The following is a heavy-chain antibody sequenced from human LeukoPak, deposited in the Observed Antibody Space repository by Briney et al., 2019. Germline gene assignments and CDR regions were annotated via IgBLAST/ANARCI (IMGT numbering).Heavy chain of an antibody. CDR1: GGSISSGDYY. CDR2: IYYSGST. Sequence: PSQTLSLTCTVSGGSISSGDYYWSRIRQPPGKGLEWIGYIYYSGSTYYNPSLKRRVTISVDTSKNQFSLKLSSVTAADTAVYYCARAVVWGSYRPLDYWGQGTLVTVSS. D-gene: IGHD3-16*02. J-gene: IGHJ4*02. CDR3: ARAVVWGSYRPLDY. V-gene: IGHV4-30-4*01.